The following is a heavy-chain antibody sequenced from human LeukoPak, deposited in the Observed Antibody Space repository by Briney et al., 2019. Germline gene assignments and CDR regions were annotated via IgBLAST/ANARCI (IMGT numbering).Heavy chain of an antibody. CDR1: GFTFSTYN. CDR3: ARGTTSRALDVSDV. D-gene: IGHD4-17*01. Sequence: PGGSLRLSCAASGFTFSTYNMNWVRQAPGKGLEWVSSISSSSSYIYHADSVKGRFTISRDNAKNSLYLQMNSLRAEDTAVYYCARGTTSRALDVSDVWGQGTMVIVSS. CDR2: ISSSSSYI. V-gene: IGHV3-21*01. J-gene: IGHJ3*01.